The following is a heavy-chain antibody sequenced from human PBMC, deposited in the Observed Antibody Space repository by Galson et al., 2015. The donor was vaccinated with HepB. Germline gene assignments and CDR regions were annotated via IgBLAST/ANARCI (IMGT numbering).Heavy chain of an antibody. D-gene: IGHD5-24*01. CDR3: ARDRFREEPELFDY. J-gene: IGHJ4*02. V-gene: IGHV3-30-3*01. Sequence: SLRLSCAASGFTFSSYAMHWVRQAPGKGLEWVAVVSYDGSNKYYADSVKGRFTISRDNSKNTLFLQMNSLRAEDTAVYYRARDRFREEPELFDYWGQGTLVTVSS. CDR1: GFTFSSYA. CDR2: VSYDGSNK.